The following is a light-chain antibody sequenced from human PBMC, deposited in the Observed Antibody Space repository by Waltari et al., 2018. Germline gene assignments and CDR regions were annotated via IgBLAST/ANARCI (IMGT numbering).Light chain of an antibody. Sequence: QSALTQPPSASGSPGQSVTISCTGTSSAVGGYTFVSWYQQHPGKAPHLMIFEVSTRPSGVPDRFSGSKSGNTASLTVSGLQAEDEADYYCCSYAFSSNWVFGGGTKLTVL. CDR2: EVS. CDR1: SSAVGGYTF. CDR3: CSYAFSSNWV. J-gene: IGLJ3*02. V-gene: IGLV2-8*01.